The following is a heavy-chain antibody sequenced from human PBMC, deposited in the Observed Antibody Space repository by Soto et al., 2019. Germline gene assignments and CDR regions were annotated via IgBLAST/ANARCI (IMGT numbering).Heavy chain of an antibody. V-gene: IGHV3-15*01. J-gene: IGHJ5*02. CDR2: IKSNTDGGTT. Sequence: EAQLVESGGGLVKPGGSLRLSCAASGFTFSNAWMMWVRQSPGKGLEWVGRIKSNTDGGTTDYAAPVKGRFTISRDDSKNTLYLQMSSLKTEDTAVYYCTTRFDPWGQGTLVTVSS. CDR3: TTRFDP. CDR1: GFTFSNAW.